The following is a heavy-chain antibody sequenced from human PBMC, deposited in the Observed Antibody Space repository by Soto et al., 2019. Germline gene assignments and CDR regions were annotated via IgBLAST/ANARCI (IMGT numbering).Heavy chain of an antibody. Sequence: SETLSLTCAVSGGSISGAGYSWSWIRRPPGGGLEWIGYIYHSGTFLKHPSLKTRLTMSLDRSNNQFSLTLNSVTAADTAVYYCARDKYYYGSGKDGMDVWGQGTTVTVSS. D-gene: IGHD3-10*01. CDR1: GGSISGAGYS. J-gene: IGHJ6*02. CDR2: IYHSGTF. V-gene: IGHV4-30-2*01. CDR3: ARDKYYYGSGKDGMDV.